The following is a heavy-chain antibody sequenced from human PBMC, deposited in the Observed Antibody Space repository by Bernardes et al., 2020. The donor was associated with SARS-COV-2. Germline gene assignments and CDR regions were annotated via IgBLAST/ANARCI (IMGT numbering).Heavy chain of an antibody. J-gene: IGHJ4*02. Sequence: SETLSLTCAVYGGSFSGYYWSWIRQPPGKGLEWIGEINHSGSTNYNPSLKSRVTISVDTSKNQFSLKLSSVTAADTAVYYCARDLRVDPRPITFGGVIVPTFDYWGQGTLVTVSS. CDR2: INHSGST. CDR3: ARDLRVDPRPITFGGVIVPTFDY. V-gene: IGHV4-34*01. CDR1: GGSFSGYY. D-gene: IGHD3-16*02.